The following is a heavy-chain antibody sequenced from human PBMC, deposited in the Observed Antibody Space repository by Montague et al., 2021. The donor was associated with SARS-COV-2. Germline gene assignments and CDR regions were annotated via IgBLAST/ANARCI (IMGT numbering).Heavy chain of an antibody. D-gene: IGHD2-2*01. J-gene: IGHJ6*02. Sequence: SETLSLTCAVYGGSFSGYYWSWIRQPPGKGLEWIGEINHSGGAXXXPSXXXRVTISVDTSENQFSLKLSSVTAADTAVYYCTREGYQVLWSDYYYYGMDVWGQGTTVTVSS. CDR2: INHSGGA. CDR3: TREGYQVLWSDYYYYGMDV. V-gene: IGHV4-34*01. CDR1: GGSFSGYY.